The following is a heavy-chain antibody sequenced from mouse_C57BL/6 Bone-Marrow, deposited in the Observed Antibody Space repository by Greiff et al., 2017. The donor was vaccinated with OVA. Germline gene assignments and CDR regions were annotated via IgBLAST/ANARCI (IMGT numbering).Heavy chain of an antibody. V-gene: IGHV1-81*01. CDR3: ARGIYGSSPYYCDY. J-gene: IGHJ2*01. Sequence: QVQLQQPGAELARPGASVKLSCKASGYTFTSYCIHWVKQRTGQGLEWIGMIHPKSGSTNYNEKFKGKATLTADKSSSTAYMQLRSLTSEDSAVYFCARGIYGSSPYYCDYWGQGTTLTVSA. CDR2: IHPKSGST. CDR1: GYTFTSYC. D-gene: IGHD1-1*01.